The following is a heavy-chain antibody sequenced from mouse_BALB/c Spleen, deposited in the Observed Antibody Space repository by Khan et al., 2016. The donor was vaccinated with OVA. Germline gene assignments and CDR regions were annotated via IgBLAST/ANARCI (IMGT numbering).Heavy chain of an antibody. CDR1: GYIFTSYW. CDR3: GREGALYYFNY. Sequence: QVQLKQSGAELVRPGASVKLSCKTSGYIFTSYWIPWVKQRSGQGLEWIARIYPGTGNTYYNENFKGKATLNADNSSSTAYMQLSSLKSEDSAVYSCGREGALYYFNYWGQGTTLTVSS. D-gene: IGHD3-1*01. CDR2: IYPGTGNT. V-gene: IGHV1-76*01. J-gene: IGHJ2*01.